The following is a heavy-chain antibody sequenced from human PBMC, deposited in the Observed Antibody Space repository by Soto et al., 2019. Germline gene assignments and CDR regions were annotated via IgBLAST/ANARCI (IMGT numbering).Heavy chain of an antibody. CDR3: ARYTTYWLDP. D-gene: IGHD1-26*01. CDR1: GGSVSSGIYY. J-gene: IGHJ5*02. Sequence: SETLSLTCTVSGGSVSSGIYYWSWIRHPPGKGLEWIGYIYYSGSTNYNPSLKSRVTISVDTSKNQFSLKLSSVTAADTAVYYCARYTTYWLDPWGQGTLVTVSS. CDR2: IYYSGST. V-gene: IGHV4-61*01.